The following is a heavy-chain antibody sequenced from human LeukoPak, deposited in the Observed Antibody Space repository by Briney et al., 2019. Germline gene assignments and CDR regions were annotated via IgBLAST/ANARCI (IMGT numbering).Heavy chain of an antibody. CDR3: ARGVTMIVVVIHDWYFDL. Sequence: SETLSLTCTVSGGSISSGRYYWGWIRQPPEKGLEWIGSIYYTRSTYYNPSLKSRVTISVDTSKNQFSLKLTSVTAADTAVYYCARGVTMIVVVIHDWYFDLWGRGTLVTVSS. V-gene: IGHV4-39*01. CDR2: IYYTRST. D-gene: IGHD3-22*01. CDR1: GGSISSGRYY. J-gene: IGHJ2*01.